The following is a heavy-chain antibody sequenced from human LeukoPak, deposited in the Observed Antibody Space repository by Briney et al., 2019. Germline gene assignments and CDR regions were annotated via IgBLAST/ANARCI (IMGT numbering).Heavy chain of an antibody. V-gene: IGHV1-18*01. CDR1: GYTFTSYG. D-gene: IGHD1-1*01. Sequence: ASVKVSCKASGYTFTSYGISWVRQAPGQGLEWMGWISAYNGNTNYAQKLQGRVTMTTDTSTSTAYMELRSLTYDDTAVYYCAVGRPRNTTRLDDGYDFWGQGTMVTVSS. J-gene: IGHJ3*01. CDR3: AVGRPRNTTRLDDGYDF. CDR2: ISAYNGNT.